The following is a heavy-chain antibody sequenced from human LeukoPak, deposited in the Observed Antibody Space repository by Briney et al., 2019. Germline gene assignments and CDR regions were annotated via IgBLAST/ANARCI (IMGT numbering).Heavy chain of an antibody. D-gene: IGHD5-18*01. Sequence: GGSLRLSCSASGFTFRSYAMHWVRQAPGKGLEYVSAIGSDGRSTDYSDSVKGRFTISRDNSKNTLYLQMSSLRAEDTAVYFCVKDGGGYNYGTFEYWGQGTLVTASS. V-gene: IGHV3-64D*06. CDR1: GFTFRSYA. CDR3: VKDGGGYNYGTFEY. J-gene: IGHJ4*02. CDR2: IGSDGRST.